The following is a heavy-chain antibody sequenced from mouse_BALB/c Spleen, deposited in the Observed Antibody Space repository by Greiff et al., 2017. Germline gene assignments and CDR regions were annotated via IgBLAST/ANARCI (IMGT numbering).Heavy chain of an antibody. V-gene: IGHV3-2*02. D-gene: IGHD4-1*01. CDR3: ARSENAWDFDY. CDR1: GYSITSDYA. J-gene: IGHJ2*01. Sequence: DVHLVESGPGLVKPSQSLSLTCTVTGYSITSDYAWNWIRQFPGNKLEWMGYISYSGSTSYNPSLKSRISITRDTSKNQFFLQLNSVTTEDTATYYCARSENAWDFDYWGQGTTLTVSS. CDR2: ISYSGST.